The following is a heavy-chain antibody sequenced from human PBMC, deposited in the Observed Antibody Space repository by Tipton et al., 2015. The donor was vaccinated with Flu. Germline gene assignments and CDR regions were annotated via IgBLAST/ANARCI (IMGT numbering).Heavy chain of an antibody. V-gene: IGHV4-38-2*01. Sequence: TLSLTCAVSGYSISSGYYWGWMRQPPGKGLEWIGSIYHSGSTHYNPSLKSRVTISVDTSKNQFSLKLTSVTAADTAMYYCAANKGGGSYFDYWGQGILVTVSS. D-gene: IGHD1-26*01. CDR3: AANKGGGSYFDY. J-gene: IGHJ4*02. CDR1: GYSISSGYY. CDR2: IYHSGST.